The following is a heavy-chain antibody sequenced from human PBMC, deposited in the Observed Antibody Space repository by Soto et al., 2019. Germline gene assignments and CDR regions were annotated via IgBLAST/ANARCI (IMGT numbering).Heavy chain of an antibody. CDR2: ISYDGSNK. CDR3: ARDPVDY. J-gene: IGHJ4*02. CDR1: GFTFSSYA. Sequence: QVQLVESGGGVVQPGRSLRLSCAASGFTFSSYAMHWVRQAPGKGLEWVAVISYDGSNKYYADSVKGRFTISRDNSKNTLYLQMNSLRAEDTAVYYCARDPVDYWGQGTLVTVSS. V-gene: IGHV3-30-3*01.